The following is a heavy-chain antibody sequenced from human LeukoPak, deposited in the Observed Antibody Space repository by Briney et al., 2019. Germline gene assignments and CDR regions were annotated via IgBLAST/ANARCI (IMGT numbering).Heavy chain of an antibody. CDR1: GFTFNTYA. Sequence: HPGGSLRLPCAASGFTFNTYAMSWVRQAPGKGLEWVANIKQDGSEKYYVDSVKGRFTISRDNAKNSLYLQMNSLRAEDTAVYYCARLSRVYYGDYLRIYYYYYMDVWGKGTTVAVSS. CDR3: ARLSRVYYGDYLRIYYYYYMDV. V-gene: IGHV3-7*01. J-gene: IGHJ6*03. CDR2: IKQDGSEK. D-gene: IGHD4-17*01.